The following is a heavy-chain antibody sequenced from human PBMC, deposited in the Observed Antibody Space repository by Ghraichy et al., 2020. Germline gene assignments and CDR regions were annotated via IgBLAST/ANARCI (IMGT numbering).Heavy chain of an antibody. V-gene: IGHV4-59*02. CDR2: IYDTGTS. CDR3: ARGLHTSGSYSIDF. Sequence: ESLNISCTVSGGSVTRYFWTWIRQSPGKGLEWIGRIYDTGTSNYNPSLKSRVTTSIDTSKNQFSLKLSSVTVADTAVYFCARGLHTSGSYSIDFWGQGTLVTVSS. J-gene: IGHJ4*02. CDR1: GGSVTRYF. D-gene: IGHD3-10*01.